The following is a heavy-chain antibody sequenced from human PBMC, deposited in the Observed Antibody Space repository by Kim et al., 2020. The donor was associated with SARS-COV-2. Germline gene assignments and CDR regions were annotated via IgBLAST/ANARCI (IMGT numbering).Heavy chain of an antibody. CDR1: GFTFSSYA. D-gene: IGHD6-19*01. Sequence: GGSLRHSCAASGFTFSSYAMHWVRQAPGKGLEWVAVISYDGSKKYYADSVKGRFTISRDDSKNTLYLQMNSLRAEDTAVYYCARDLYSSGSHFDYWGQGT. CDR3: ARDLYSSGSHFDY. V-gene: IGHV3-30*04. J-gene: IGHJ4*02. CDR2: ISYDGSKK.